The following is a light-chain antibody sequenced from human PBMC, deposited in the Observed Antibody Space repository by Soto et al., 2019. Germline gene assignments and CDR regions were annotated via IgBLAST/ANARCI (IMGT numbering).Light chain of an antibody. CDR3: QQYNSYSEA. CDR1: QSISSW. J-gene: IGKJ1*01. CDR2: KAS. Sequence: DIQMTQSPSTLSASVGDRVTITCRASQSISSWLAWYQQKPGKAPKLLIYKASSLESGVPSRFSGSGSGTEFTLTISSLPPDDFATYYCQQYNSYSEAFGQGTKVDIK. V-gene: IGKV1-5*03.